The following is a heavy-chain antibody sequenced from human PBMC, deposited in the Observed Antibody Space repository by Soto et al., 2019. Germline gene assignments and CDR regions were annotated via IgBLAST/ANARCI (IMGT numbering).Heavy chain of an antibody. Sequence: QVQLVQSGAEMKKPGSSVKVSCQSSGCTFNTYAMNWVRQAPGQGPACMGDISPMFGAANYAPKFKGRVTIPADESTGTSYMQLSSLTSEDTALYFCAREVQVHTPAFVFWGQGTLVTVSS. CDR2: ISPMFGAA. CDR3: AREVQVHTPAFVF. J-gene: IGHJ4*02. D-gene: IGHD3-10*01. V-gene: IGHV1-69*19. CDR1: GCTFNTYA.